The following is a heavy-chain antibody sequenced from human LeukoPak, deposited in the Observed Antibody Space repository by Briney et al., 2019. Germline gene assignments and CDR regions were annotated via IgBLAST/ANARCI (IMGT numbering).Heavy chain of an antibody. CDR2: ISAYNGNT. Sequence: GASVKVSCKASGYTFTSYGISWVRQAPGQGLEWMGWISAYNGNTNYAQKLQGRVTMTTDTSTSTAYMEVRSLRSDDTAVYYCARDLRREGSGWYWAFDIWGQGTMVTVSS. CDR1: GYTFTSYG. CDR3: ARDLRREGSGWYWAFDI. V-gene: IGHV1-18*01. J-gene: IGHJ3*02. D-gene: IGHD6-19*01.